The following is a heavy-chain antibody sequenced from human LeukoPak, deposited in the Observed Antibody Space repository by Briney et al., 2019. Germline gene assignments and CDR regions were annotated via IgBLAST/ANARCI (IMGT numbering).Heavy chain of an antibody. CDR2: INHSGST. D-gene: IGHD6-19*01. J-gene: IGHJ4*02. V-gene: IGHV4-34*01. Sequence: SETLSLTCAVYGGSFSGYYWSWIRQPPGKGLEWIGEINHSGSTNYNPSLKSHVTISVDTSKNQFSLKLSSVTAADTAVYYCATASQWLVQDFDYWGQGTLVTVSS. CDR3: ATASQWLVQDFDY. CDR1: GGSFSGYY.